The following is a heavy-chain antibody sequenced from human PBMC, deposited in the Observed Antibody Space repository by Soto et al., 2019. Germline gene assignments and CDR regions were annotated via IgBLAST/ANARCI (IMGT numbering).Heavy chain of an antibody. J-gene: IGHJ5*02. D-gene: IGHD4-4*01. V-gene: IGHV4-34*01. CDR3: AQRTLTNWFDP. CDR1: GGSFSDFY. CDR2: INHSGDT. Sequence: SETLSLTCAVYGGSFSDFYWNWIRQSPGKGLEWIGEINHSGDTNYNPSLKSRVTISVDTSKNQFSLQLNSVTATDTAVYFCAQRTLTNWFDPWGQGTPVTVSS.